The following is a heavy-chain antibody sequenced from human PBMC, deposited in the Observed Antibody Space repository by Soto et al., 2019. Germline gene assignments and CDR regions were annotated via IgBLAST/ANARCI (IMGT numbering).Heavy chain of an antibody. CDR3: ARDGSSRQFDP. J-gene: IGHJ5*02. D-gene: IGHD2-2*01. Sequence: ETLSLTCSVSGGSISSYYWSWIRQPAGKGLEWIGRIYTSGSTNYNASLKSRVTMSVDTSKNQFSLKLSSVTAADTAVYYCARDGSSRQFDPWGQGTLVTVSS. CDR1: GGSISSYY. V-gene: IGHV4-4*07. CDR2: IYTSGST.